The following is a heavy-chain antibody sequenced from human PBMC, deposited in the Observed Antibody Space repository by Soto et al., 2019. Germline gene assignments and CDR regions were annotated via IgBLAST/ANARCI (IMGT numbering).Heavy chain of an antibody. CDR2: ISDGGAGT. Sequence: LRLSCEASGFTFGAYVMTWVRQAPGKGLQWVSSISDGGAGTYYADSVKGRFTISRDNSKNTLYLQMNSLRVEDTAVYYCAKDLSSSGYKYFDCWGQGSLVTVSS. V-gene: IGHV3-23*01. D-gene: IGHD3-22*01. J-gene: IGHJ4*02. CDR3: AKDLSSSGYKYFDC. CDR1: GFTFGAYV.